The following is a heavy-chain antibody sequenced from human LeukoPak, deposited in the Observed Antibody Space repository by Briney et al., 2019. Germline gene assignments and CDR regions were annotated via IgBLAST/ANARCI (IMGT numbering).Heavy chain of an antibody. CDR2: IYYSGST. Sequence: SQTLSLTCTVSGGSISSGDYYWSWIRQPPGKGLEWIGYIYYSGSTYYNPSLKSRVTISVDKSKNQFSLKLSSVAAADTGAYYCARGGDSSGYCYFDYWGQGTLVTVSS. V-gene: IGHV4-30-4*01. D-gene: IGHD3-22*01. J-gene: IGHJ4*02. CDR3: ARGGDSSGYCYFDY. CDR1: GGSISSGDYY.